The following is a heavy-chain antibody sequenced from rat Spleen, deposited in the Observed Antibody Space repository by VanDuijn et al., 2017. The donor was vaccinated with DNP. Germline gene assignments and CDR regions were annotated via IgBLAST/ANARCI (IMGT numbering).Heavy chain of an antibody. CDR2: INGAGST. CDR1: GYSITSSFR. CDR3: AIQLGVFDY. J-gene: IGHJ2*01. V-gene: IGHV3-3*01. D-gene: IGHD5-1*01. Sequence: EVQLQESGPGLVKPSQSLSLTCSVTGYSITSSFRWSWIRKFPGDKLEWMGYINGAGSTNYNPSLKSRISITRDTSKNQFFLQVNSVTPEDSATYYCAIQLGVFDYWGQGVTVIVSS.